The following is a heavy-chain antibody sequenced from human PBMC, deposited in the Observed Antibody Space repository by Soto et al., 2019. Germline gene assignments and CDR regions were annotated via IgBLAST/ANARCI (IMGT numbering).Heavy chain of an antibody. D-gene: IGHD6-13*01. J-gene: IGHJ2*01. CDR3: ARGYSTSWYWFDL. CDR2: IYNSGST. CDR1: AGSVSGGTHY. Sequence: QAQLQESGPGPVKPSETLSLTCTVSAGSVSGGTHYWSWIRQPPGKGLEWIGYIYNSGSTNYNPYLKTRVTISVDTSKTHCSRKLSSVTAANTAVYYCARGYSTSWYWFDLGGRGTLVTVSS. V-gene: IGHV4-61*03.